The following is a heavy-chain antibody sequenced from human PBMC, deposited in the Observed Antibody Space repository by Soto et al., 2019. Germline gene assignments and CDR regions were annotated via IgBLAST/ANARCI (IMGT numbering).Heavy chain of an antibody. Sequence: PSETLSLTCTVSGGSITSGGYSWTWIRQSPGKGLEWIGYTYQSGGAYYNPSLKSRVTISVGRSKNQFSLNLTSVTAADTAVYYCARDYYGMDVWGQGTTVTVSS. CDR2: TYQSGGA. V-gene: IGHV4-30-2*06. CDR3: ARDYYGMDV. CDR1: GGSITSGGYS. J-gene: IGHJ6*02.